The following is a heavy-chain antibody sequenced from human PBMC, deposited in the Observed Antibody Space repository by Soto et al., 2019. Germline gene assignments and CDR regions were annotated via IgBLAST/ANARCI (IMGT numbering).Heavy chain of an antibody. V-gene: IGHV1-3*01. CDR3: ARAAVAGRYYYYGMDV. Sequence: ASVKVSCKASGYTFTSYAMHWVRQAPGQRLEWMGWINAGNGNTKYSQKFQGRVTITRDTSASTAYMELSSLRSEDTAVYYCARAAVAGRYYYYGMDVWGQGTTVTVS. J-gene: IGHJ6*02. D-gene: IGHD6-19*01. CDR1: GYTFTSYA. CDR2: INAGNGNT.